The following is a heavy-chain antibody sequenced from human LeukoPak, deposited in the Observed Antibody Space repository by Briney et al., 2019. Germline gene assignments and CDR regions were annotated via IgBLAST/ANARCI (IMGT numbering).Heavy chain of an antibody. CDR1: GYIFKHRL. CDR2: IYPRDSDT. J-gene: IGHJ4*02. V-gene: IGHV5-51*01. Sequence: GESLKICSASAGYIFKHRLIGCVRQMPGTGLEWVGIIYPRDSDTIYSPSFQGHVTISADTSINTAYLEWRSLEATDTPMYYCAKHSDFVGAIWGQGTQVTVSS. CDR3: AKHSDFVGAI. D-gene: IGHD3-16*01.